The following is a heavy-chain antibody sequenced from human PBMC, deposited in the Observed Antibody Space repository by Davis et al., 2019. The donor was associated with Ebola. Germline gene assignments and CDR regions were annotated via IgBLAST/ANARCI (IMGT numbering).Heavy chain of an antibody. CDR1: GFTFSSYG. J-gene: IGHJ6*02. D-gene: IGHD6-13*01. CDR3: ARSRKAAAGMWYYYYGMDV. Sequence: GESLKISCAASGFTFSSYGMHWVRQAPGKGLEWVAVIWYDGSNKYYADSVKGRFTISRDNSKNTLYLQVNSLRAEETAVYYCARSRKAAAGMWYYYYGMDVWGQGTTVTVSS. CDR2: IWYDGSNK. V-gene: IGHV3-30*19.